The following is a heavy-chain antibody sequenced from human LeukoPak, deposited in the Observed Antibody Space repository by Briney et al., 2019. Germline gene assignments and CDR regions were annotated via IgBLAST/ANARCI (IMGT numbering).Heavy chain of an antibody. CDR3: ARHLDYYDSSGFQNWFDP. V-gene: IGHV4-61*02. J-gene: IGHJ5*02. D-gene: IGHD3-22*01. CDR2: IYTSGST. Sequence: PSETLSLTCTVSGGSISSGSYYWSWIRQPAGKGLEWIGRIYTSGSTNYNPSLKSRVTISVDTSKNQFSLKLSSVTAADTAVYYCARHLDYYDSSGFQNWFDPWGQGTLVTVSS. CDR1: GGSISSGSYY.